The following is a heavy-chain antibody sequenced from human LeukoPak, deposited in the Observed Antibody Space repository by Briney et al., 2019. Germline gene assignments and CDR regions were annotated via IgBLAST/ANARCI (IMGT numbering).Heavy chain of an antibody. Sequence: GGSLRLSCAASGFTFSVATMHWVRQAPGKGLEWVAPISSDGSDKYYADSVKGRFTISRDNSKSTLYLQMNSLSAEDTAVYYCARNQMAVPGYYFDYWGQGTLVTVSS. J-gene: IGHJ4*02. D-gene: IGHD6-19*01. CDR1: GFTFSVAT. CDR3: ARNQMAVPGYYFDY. V-gene: IGHV3-30-3*01. CDR2: ISSDGSDK.